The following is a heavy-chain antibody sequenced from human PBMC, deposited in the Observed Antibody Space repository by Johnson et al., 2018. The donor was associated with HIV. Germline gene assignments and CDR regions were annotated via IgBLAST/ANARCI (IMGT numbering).Heavy chain of an antibody. CDR3: ARGGGPITIFGVVIAEGDAFDI. V-gene: IGHV3-30*19. CDR1: RFTFNNYG. CDR2: ISYDGST. J-gene: IGHJ3*02. D-gene: IGHD3-3*01. Sequence: QVQLVESGGGVVQPGRSLRLTCAASRFTFNNYGMHWVRQAPGKGLEWVAVISYDGSTYYADSVKGRFTISRDNSKNTLYLQMNSLRAEDTAVYYCARGGGPITIFGVVIAEGDAFDIWGQGTMVTVSS.